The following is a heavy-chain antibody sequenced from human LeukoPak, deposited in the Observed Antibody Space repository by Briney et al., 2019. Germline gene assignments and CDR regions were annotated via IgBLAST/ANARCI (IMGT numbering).Heavy chain of an antibody. CDR3: AKPMRPRYGDYHNSRVVS. J-gene: IGHJ5*01. CDR2: ISTTT. CDR1: RFTLNRYT. V-gene: IGHV3-23*01. Sequence: PRRTLSLSCADRRFTLNRYTVSRVRQVITKKQEWVSAISTTTYYADFVEGRFTISRDNSKSTLYLQMNSLRAEDTAVYYCAKPMRPRYGDYHNSRVVSLGQVTLVTVSS. D-gene: IGHD4-17*01.